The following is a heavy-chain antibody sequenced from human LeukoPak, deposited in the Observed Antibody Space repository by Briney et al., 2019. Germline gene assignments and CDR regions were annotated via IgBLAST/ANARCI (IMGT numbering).Heavy chain of an antibody. Sequence: SETLSLTCAVYGGSFTGYYWSWIRQPPGKGLEWIGEINHSGSTNYNPSLKSRVTISVDMSKNQFSLKLNSVTAADTALYYCARAYSSSWYWNWFDPWGQGTLVTVSS. CDR3: ARAYSSSWYWNWFDP. CDR2: INHSGST. V-gene: IGHV4-34*01. J-gene: IGHJ5*02. CDR1: GGSFTGYY. D-gene: IGHD6-13*01.